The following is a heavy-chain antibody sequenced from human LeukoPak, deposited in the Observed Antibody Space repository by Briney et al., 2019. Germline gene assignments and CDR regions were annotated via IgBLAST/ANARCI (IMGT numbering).Heavy chain of an antibody. V-gene: IGHV3-66*01. Sequence: PGGSLRLSCAASGITVSSNYMSWVRQAPGKVLEWVSLIYSDGSTYYADSVKGRFTISRDNAKSSLYLQMNSLRAEDTAVYYCARAYYDILKHYYYYYMDVWGKGTTVTISS. D-gene: IGHD3-9*01. CDR3: ARAYYDILKHYYYYYMDV. CDR1: GITVSSNY. CDR2: IYSDGST. J-gene: IGHJ6*03.